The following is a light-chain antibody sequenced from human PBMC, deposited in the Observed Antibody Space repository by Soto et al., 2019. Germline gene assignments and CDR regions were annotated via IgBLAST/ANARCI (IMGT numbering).Light chain of an antibody. CDR3: QQLHDYPIT. J-gene: IGKJ5*01. Sequence: ILLTQSPSSLSASVGDRVTITCRASQGVDSSLAWYQQRPGKAPKLLIYAASNLQSGVPSRFSGSGSGTDFTLTISSLQPEDFATYYCQQLHDYPITFGQGTSLEI. V-gene: IGKV1-9*01. CDR2: AAS. CDR1: QGVDSS.